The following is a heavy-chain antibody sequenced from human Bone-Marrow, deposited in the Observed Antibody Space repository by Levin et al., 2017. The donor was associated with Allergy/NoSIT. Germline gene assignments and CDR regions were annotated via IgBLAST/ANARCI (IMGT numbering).Heavy chain of an antibody. CDR1: GGSISSGGYS. Sequence: SETLSLTCAVSGGSISSGGYSWSWIRQPPGKGLEWIGYIYHSGSTYYNPSLKSRVTISVDRSKNQFSLKLSSVTAADTAVYYCARGRVFVDVWGQGTTVTVSS. CDR2: IYHSGST. CDR3: ARGRVFVDV. J-gene: IGHJ6*02. V-gene: IGHV4-30-2*01. D-gene: IGHD5-24*01.